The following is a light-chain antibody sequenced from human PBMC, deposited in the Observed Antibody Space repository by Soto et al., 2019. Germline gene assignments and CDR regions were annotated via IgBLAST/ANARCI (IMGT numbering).Light chain of an antibody. V-gene: IGKV1-33*01. CDR3: QQYDNLGFT. CDR1: QDISNY. Sequence: DIQMTQSPSSLSASVGDRVTITCQASQDISNYLNWYQQKPGKAPKLLIYDASNLETGVPPRFSGSGSGTDFTFTISSLQPEDIATYYCQQYDNLGFTFGPGTKVDIK. CDR2: DAS. J-gene: IGKJ3*01.